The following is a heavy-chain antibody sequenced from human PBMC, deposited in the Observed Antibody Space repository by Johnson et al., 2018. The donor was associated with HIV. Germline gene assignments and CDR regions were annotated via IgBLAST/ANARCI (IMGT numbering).Heavy chain of an antibody. Sequence: VQLVESGGGLVQPGGSLKLAGAASGFTFSSYWMSWVRQAPGKGLEWVANIKQDGSEKYYVDSVKGRFTISRDNAKNLLYLQMNSLRAEDTAVFYCARTSEWATYQDAFDIWGQGTMVSVSS. CDR3: ARTSEWATYQDAFDI. CDR1: GFTFSSYW. J-gene: IGHJ3*02. CDR2: IKQDGSEK. D-gene: IGHD1-26*01. V-gene: IGHV3-7*05.